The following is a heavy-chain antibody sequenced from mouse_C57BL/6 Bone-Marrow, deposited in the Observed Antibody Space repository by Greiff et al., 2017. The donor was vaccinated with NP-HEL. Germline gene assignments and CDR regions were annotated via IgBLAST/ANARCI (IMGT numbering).Heavy chain of an antibody. D-gene: IGHD3-2*02. CDR2: IYPGDGDT. J-gene: IGHJ3*01. CDR1: GYAFSSSW. Sequence: QVQLQQSGPELVKPGASVKISCKASGYAFSSSWMNWVKQRPGKGLEWIGRIYPGDGDTNYNGKFKGKATLTADKSSSTAYMQLSSLTSGDSAVYVCARGDSSGYVWFAYWGQGTLVTVSA. V-gene: IGHV1-82*01. CDR3: ARGDSSGYVWFAY.